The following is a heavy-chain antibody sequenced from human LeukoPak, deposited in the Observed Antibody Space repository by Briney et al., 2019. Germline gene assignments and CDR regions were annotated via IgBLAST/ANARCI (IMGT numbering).Heavy chain of an antibody. V-gene: IGHV3-21*01. CDR2: ISSSSSYI. CDR1: GFTFSSYS. D-gene: IGHD3-9*01. CDR3: AKDYYDILTGYQYYFDY. Sequence: GGSLRLSCAASGFTFSSYSMNWVRQAPGKGLGWVSSISSSSSYIYYADSVKGRFTISRDNAKNSLYLQMNSLRAEDTAVYYCAKDYYDILTGYQYYFDYWGQGTLVTVSS. J-gene: IGHJ4*02.